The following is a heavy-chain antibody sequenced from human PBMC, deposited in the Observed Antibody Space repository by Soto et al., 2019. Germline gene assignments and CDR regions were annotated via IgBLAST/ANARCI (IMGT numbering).Heavy chain of an antibody. Sequence: QVQLRESGPGLVKPSQTLSLTCTVSGGPISTATHFWTWIRQHPGKGLEWLGYTLSGGVPYYNPSLSSRLSFSVDTSQNQSSLSLSSVSAADTAVYYFASWKHLIYVESWGPGTLVTVSS. CDR3: ASWKHLIYVES. V-gene: IGHV4-31*03. CDR2: TLSGGVP. D-gene: IGHD3-16*01. J-gene: IGHJ1*01. CDR1: GGPISTATHF.